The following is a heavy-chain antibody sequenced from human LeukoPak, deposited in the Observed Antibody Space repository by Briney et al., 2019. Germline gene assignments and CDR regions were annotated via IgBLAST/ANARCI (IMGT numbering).Heavy chain of an antibody. D-gene: IGHD6-13*01. Sequence: ASVKVSCKASGYTFTTYYMHWVRQAPGQGLEWMGIINPSDGGTYYAQKFQGRATLTRDMSTSTVYMDLTSLRPEDTAVYYCAKSIAAAGTGCWGQGTLVTVSS. CDR3: AKSIAAAGTGC. J-gene: IGHJ4*02. CDR1: GYTFTTYY. CDR2: INPSDGGT. V-gene: IGHV1-46*01.